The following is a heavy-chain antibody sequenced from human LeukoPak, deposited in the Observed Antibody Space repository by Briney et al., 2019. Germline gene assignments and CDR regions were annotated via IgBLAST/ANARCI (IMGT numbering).Heavy chain of an antibody. CDR1: GFTFSNYY. CDR3: ARSLISRGSGSYSSDY. CDR2: ISTSGSTI. V-gene: IGHV3-11*04. D-gene: IGHD3-10*01. J-gene: IGHJ4*02. Sequence: GGSLRLSCAASGFTFSNYYMSWIRQAPGKGLEWVSHISTSGSTIYYADSVKGQFTISRDNAKNSLYLQMNSLRAEDTAVYYCARSLISRGSGSYSSDYWGQGTLVTVSS.